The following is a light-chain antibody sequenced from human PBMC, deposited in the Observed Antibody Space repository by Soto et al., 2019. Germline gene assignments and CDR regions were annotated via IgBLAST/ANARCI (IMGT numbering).Light chain of an antibody. CDR2: AAS. J-gene: IGKJ2*01. CDR3: QQLNSYAGYT. V-gene: IGKV1-9*01. CDR1: QGISSY. Sequence: DIQLTQSPSFLSASVGDRVTITCRASQGISSYLAWYQQKPGKAPKLLIYAASTLQSGVPSRFSGSGSGTEFTLTISSLQPEDFATYYCQQLNSYAGYTFGQGTKLEIK.